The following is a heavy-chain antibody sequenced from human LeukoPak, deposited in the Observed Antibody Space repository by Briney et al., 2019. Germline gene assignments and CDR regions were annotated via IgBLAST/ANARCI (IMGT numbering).Heavy chain of an antibody. J-gene: IGHJ4*02. CDR3: ARDSDYDILTGYWVD. CDR2: ISAYNGNT. Sequence: GASVKVSCKASGYTFTSYGISWVRQAPGQGLEWMGWISAYNGNTNYAQKLQGRVTMTTDTSTSTAYMELRSLRSDDTAVYYCARDSDYDILTGYWVDWGQGTLVTVSS. D-gene: IGHD3-9*01. CDR1: GYTFTSYG. V-gene: IGHV1-18*01.